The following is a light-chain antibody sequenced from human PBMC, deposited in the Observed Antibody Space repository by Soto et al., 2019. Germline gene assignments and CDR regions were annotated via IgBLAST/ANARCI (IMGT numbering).Light chain of an antibody. CDR2: EVS. Sequence: QSALTQPASVSGSPGQSITISCTGTGSDIGGYNYVSWYQQHPGKAPKVMIYEVSNRPSGVSNRFSASKSGNTASLTISGLQAEDEADYYCTSYTSSSSVVFGGGTQLTFL. J-gene: IGLJ2*01. CDR1: GSDIGGYNY. V-gene: IGLV2-14*01. CDR3: TSYTSSSSVV.